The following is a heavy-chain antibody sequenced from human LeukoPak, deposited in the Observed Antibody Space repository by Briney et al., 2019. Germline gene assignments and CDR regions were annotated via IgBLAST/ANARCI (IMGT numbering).Heavy chain of an antibody. Sequence: SETLSLTCTVSGGSISRGDYYRSWIRQPPGKGLEWIGYIYYSGSTYYNPSLKSRVTISVDTSKNQFSLKLSSVTAADTAVYYCARDLADEYYFDYWGQGTLVTVSS. V-gene: IGHV4-30-4*08. J-gene: IGHJ4*02. CDR3: ARDLADEYYFDY. CDR1: GGSISRGDYY. CDR2: IYYSGST.